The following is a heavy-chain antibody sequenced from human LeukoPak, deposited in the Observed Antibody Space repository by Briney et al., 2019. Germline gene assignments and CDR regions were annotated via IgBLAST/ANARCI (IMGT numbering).Heavy chain of an antibody. J-gene: IGHJ4*02. V-gene: IGHV3-30*18. CDR2: ISYDGSNK. D-gene: IGHD3-10*01. Sequence: GGSLRLSCAASGFTFSTFAMIWVRQAPGKGLEWVAVISYDGSNKYYADSVKGRFTISRDNSKNTLYLQMSSLRAEDTAVYYCAKQARRAFYYGSGTYAGSHYFDYWGQGTLVTVSS. CDR1: GFTFSTFA. CDR3: AKQARRAFYYGSGTYAGSHYFDY.